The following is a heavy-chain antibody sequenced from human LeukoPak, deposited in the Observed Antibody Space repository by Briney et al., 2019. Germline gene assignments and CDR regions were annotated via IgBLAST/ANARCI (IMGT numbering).Heavy chain of an antibody. V-gene: IGHV4-30-2*01. Sequence: SETLSLTCTVSGGPISSGGYYWSWIRQPPGKGLEWIGYIYHSGSTYYNPSLKSRVTISVDRSKNQFSLKLSSVTAADTAVYYCVRVVPAANGVNWGQGTLVTVSS. CDR2: IYHSGST. CDR1: GGPISSGGYY. J-gene: IGHJ4*02. D-gene: IGHD2-2*01. CDR3: VRVVPAANGVN.